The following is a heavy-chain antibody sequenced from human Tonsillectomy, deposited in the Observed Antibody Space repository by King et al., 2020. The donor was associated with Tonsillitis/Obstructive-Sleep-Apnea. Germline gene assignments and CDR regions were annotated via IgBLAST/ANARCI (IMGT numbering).Heavy chain of an antibody. CDR1: GFALRNFA. CDR2: ISYDGSNK. Sequence: VQLVESGGGVVQPGRSLRLSCAASGFALRNFAVPWVRQAPGKGLEGGAVISYDGSNKYYADSVGGRFTISRDNSKNTVFLQMNTVRGEDTAVYYCARDPLETYGSGSFQIDYWGQGTLVTVSS. CDR3: ARDPLETYGSGSFQIDY. D-gene: IGHD3-10*01. J-gene: IGHJ4*02. V-gene: IGHV3-30*01.